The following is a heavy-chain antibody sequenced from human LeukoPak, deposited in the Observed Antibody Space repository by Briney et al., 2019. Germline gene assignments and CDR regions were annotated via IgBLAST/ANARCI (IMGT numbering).Heavy chain of an antibody. J-gene: IGHJ3*02. CDR2: ISSSSSYI. CDR3: ARAVYCGGDYYFPLDI. V-gene: IGHV3-21*01. Sequence: GRSLRLSCVASSGFTFSGYWMNWVRQAPGKGLEWVSSISSSSSYIYYADSVKGRFTISRDNAKNSLYLQMNSLRAEDTAVYYCARAVYCGGDYYFPLDIWGQGTMVTVSS. CDR1: GFTFSGYW. D-gene: IGHD2-21*02.